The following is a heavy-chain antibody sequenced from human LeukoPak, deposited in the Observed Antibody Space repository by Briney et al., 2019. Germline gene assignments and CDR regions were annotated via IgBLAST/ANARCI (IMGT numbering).Heavy chain of an antibody. CDR1: GYSFTAFY. V-gene: IGHV1-2*02. CDR2: IHPRRGDT. CDR3: ARDLANDSSGYDYYYYCGMDV. D-gene: IGHD3-22*01. Sequence: ASVKVSCKTSGYSFTAFYIHWVRQAPGQGLEWMGWIHPRRGDTNYAQKFQGRVTMARDTSISTAYLDLSSLRSDDTAVYYCARDLANDSSGYDYYYYCGMDVWGQGTTVTVSS. J-gene: IGHJ6*02.